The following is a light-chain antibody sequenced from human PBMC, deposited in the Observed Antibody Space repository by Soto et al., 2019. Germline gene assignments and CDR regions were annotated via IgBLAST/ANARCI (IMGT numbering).Light chain of an antibody. CDR2: EGS. J-gene: IGLJ2*01. CDR1: SSDVGAYNL. Sequence: QSALTQPASVSGSPEQSITISCTGTSSDVGAYNLVSWYQQHPGKAPRLIIYEGSKRPSGISHRFSGSKSDNTASLTISGLRAEDEAHYHCCSYAGSRTFVFGGGIKLTVL. V-gene: IGLV2-23*01. CDR3: CSYAGSRTFV.